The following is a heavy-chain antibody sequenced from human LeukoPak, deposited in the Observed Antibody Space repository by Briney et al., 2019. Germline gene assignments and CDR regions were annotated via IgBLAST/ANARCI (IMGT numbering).Heavy chain of an antibody. CDR2: LHHSGST. D-gene: IGHD3-22*01. CDR3: ARVGGDDSTGHYSVDY. CDR1: GYSITSTYW. J-gene: IGHJ4*02. V-gene: IGHV4-38-2*01. Sequence: SETLSLTCAVSGYSITSTYWWGWIRQTPGRGLEWIGSLHHSGSTSYSPSLKSRVTISVDTSKNQFSLRPSSVTAADTAVYYCARVGGDDSTGHYSVDYWGQGTLVTVSS.